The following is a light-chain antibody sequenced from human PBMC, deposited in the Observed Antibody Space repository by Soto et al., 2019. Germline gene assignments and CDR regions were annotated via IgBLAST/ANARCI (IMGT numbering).Light chain of an antibody. CDR1: EDISNY. CDR3: QQYENLRLHT. CDR2: DAS. V-gene: IGKV1-33*01. Sequence: DIQMTQSPSSLSASVGERVTIICRANEDISNYLNWYQQKPGRAPKLLIYDASTLETGVPSRFSGSGSGTHFTSTINSLQPEDVGTYYCQQYENLRLHTFGPGTKL. J-gene: IGKJ2*01.